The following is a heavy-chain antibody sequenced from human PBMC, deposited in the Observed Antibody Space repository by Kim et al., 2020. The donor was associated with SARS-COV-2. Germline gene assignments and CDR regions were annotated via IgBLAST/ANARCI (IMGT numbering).Heavy chain of an antibody. CDR2: IYWNGGTT. CDR3: ARDHGYYDFLFDY. J-gene: IGHJ4*02. CDR1: GFTFDDYG. D-gene: IGHD3-3*01. V-gene: IGHV3-20*01. Sequence: GGSLRLSCAASGFTFDDYGMSWVRQAPGKGLEWVSGIYWNGGTTNYADSVKGRFTISRDNAKNSLYLQMNSLRAEDTALYHCARDHGYYDFLFDYWGQGTLVTVSS.